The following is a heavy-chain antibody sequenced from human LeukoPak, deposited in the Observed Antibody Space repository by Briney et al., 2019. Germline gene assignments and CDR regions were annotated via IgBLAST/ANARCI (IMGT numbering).Heavy chain of an antibody. CDR2: MNPNSGNA. CDR1: GYTFTSYD. D-gene: IGHD3-22*01. CDR3: ARGPVGKNYYDRSGYYLN. Sequence: ASVKASCKASGYTFTSYDINWVRQATGQGLEWVGWMNPNSGNAGYAQKFQGRVTITRNTSICTAYMELSSLRSEDTAVYYCARGPVGKNYYDRSGYYLNWGQGTLVTVSS. J-gene: IGHJ4*02. V-gene: IGHV1-8*03.